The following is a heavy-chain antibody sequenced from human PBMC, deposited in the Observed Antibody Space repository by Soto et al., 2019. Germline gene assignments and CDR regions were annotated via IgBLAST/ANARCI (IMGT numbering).Heavy chain of an antibody. J-gene: IGHJ4*01. D-gene: IGHD6-13*01. V-gene: IGHV4-59*12. CDR3: ARYSSRHHSLAF. CDR1: GGSLNNFY. Sequence: PSGILSLTCSVSGGSLNNFYWTWIRQPPGKGLEWIAHVSYAEVTKYNPSLQSRATISVDTSKTHFPLSLNSVSAAATAIFSCARYSSRHHSLAFWGQGTLVTVSS. CDR2: VSYAEVT.